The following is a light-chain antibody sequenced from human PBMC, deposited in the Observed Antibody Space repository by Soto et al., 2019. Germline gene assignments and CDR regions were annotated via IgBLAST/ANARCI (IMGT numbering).Light chain of an antibody. Sequence: EIVLTQSPATLSLSPGERATLSCRASPSVTTSLAWYQQKPGQPPSLLIYGAFNRAAGIPARFSGSGSGTDFTLTISSLEPEDSAVYYCQQRNIWPPVTFGQGTRLEIK. CDR3: QQRNIWPPVT. V-gene: IGKV3-11*01. CDR1: PSVTTS. CDR2: GAF. J-gene: IGKJ5*01.